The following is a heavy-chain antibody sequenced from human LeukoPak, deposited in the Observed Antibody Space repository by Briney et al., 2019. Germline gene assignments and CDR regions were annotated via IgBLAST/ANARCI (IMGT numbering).Heavy chain of an antibody. D-gene: IGHD3-10*01. CDR2: INHSGST. V-gene: IGHV4-34*01. CDR3: ASRYGSGSYF. J-gene: IGHJ4*02. CDR1: GGSFSGYY. Sequence: SETLSLTCAVYGGSFSGYYWSWIRQPPGKGLEWIGEINHSGSTNYNPSLKSRVTISVDTSKNQFSLKLSSVTAADTAVYYCASRYGSGSYFWGQGTLVTVPS.